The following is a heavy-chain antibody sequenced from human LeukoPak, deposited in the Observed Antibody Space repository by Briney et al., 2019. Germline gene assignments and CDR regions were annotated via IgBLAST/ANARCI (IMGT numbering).Heavy chain of an antibody. J-gene: IGHJ4*02. Sequence: SETLSLTCTVSGDSISIYYWNWIRQPPGKGLEWIGYIYYSGSTNYNPSLKSRVTISVDTSRNQFSPKLSSVTAADTAVYYCARGDGYNYAIVSSDYWGQGTLVTVSS. CDR3: ARGDGYNYAIVSSDY. D-gene: IGHD5-24*01. CDR1: GDSISIYY. V-gene: IGHV4-59*01. CDR2: IYYSGST.